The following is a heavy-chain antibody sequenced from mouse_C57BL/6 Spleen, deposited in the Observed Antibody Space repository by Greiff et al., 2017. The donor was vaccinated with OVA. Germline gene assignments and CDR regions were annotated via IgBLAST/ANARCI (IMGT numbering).Heavy chain of an antibody. V-gene: IGHV5-16*01. CDR1: GFTFSDYY. CDR2: INYDGSST. J-gene: IGHJ3*01. CDR3: ARKELGGWFAY. Sequence: EVHLVESEGGLVQPGSSMKLSCTASGFTFSDYYMAWVRQVPEKGLEWVANINYDGSSTYYLDSLKSRFTISRDNAKNILYLQMSSLKSEDTATYYCARKELGGWFAYWGQGTLVTVSA. D-gene: IGHD4-1*01.